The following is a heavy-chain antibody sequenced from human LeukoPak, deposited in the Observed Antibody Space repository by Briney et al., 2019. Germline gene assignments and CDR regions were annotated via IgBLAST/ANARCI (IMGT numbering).Heavy chain of an antibody. CDR2: ISYDGSDK. Sequence: GGSLRLSCAASGSTFNRFAMHWVCQAPGKGLEWVAVISYDGSDKYYADSVKGRFTISRDNSKNTLYLQMNSLRVEDTAVFYCAQGGSEIYYYYHGMDVWGQGTTVTVSS. CDR3: AQGGSEIYYYYHGMDV. J-gene: IGHJ6*02. V-gene: IGHV3-30*18. CDR1: GSTFNRFA. D-gene: IGHD3-10*01.